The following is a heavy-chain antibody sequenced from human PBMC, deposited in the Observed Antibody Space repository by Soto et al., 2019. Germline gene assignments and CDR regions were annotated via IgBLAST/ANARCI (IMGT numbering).Heavy chain of an antibody. J-gene: IGHJ4*02. D-gene: IGHD3-10*01. Sequence: RLSCAASGFTFSSYSMSWVRQAPGKGLEWVSGFRTSGDGGTTYYADSVKGRFTISRDNSKNMLFLQMNSLRAEDTAIYYCAKKVNSGPGSQYFDYWGQGTLVTVSS. V-gene: IGHV3-23*01. CDR3: AKKVNSGPGSQYFDY. CDR2: FRTSGDGGTT. CDR1: GFTFSSYS.